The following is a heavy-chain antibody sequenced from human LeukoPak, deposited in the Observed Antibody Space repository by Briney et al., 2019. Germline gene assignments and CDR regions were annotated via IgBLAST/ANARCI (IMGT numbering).Heavy chain of an antibody. CDR2: ISTGGSSI. CDR3: SRDRCATTSCYVWKRDAMDV. J-gene: IGHJ6*02. V-gene: IGHV3-48*03. CDR1: GFAFSSYE. Sequence: PGGSLRLSCAASGFAFSSYEMNWVRQAPGKGLERVAHISTGGSSIFNADPVRGGFTLSRDTANNSLYLHLTALRADDTPVYYCSRDRCATTSCYVWKRDAMDVWGQGTTVTVSS. D-gene: IGHD2-2*01.